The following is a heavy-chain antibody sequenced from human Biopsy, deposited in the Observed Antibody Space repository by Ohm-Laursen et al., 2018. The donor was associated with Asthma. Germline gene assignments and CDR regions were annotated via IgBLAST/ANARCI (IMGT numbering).Heavy chain of an antibody. Sequence: RSLRLSCTASRFTYEMHCVRQAPGKGLEWVAVISYDGSSIYYADSVKGRFTISRDNPRNSLYLQMNSLRAEDTAVYYCARDAPTGGYIDYWGLGTLVTVSS. CDR2: ISYDGSSI. CDR1: RFTYE. CDR3: ARDAPTGGYIDY. J-gene: IGHJ4*02. D-gene: IGHD7-27*01. V-gene: IGHV3-30-3*01.